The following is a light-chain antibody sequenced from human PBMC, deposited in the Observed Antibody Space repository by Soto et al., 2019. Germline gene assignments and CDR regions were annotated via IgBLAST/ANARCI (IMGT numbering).Light chain of an antibody. CDR3: HQSYSPSWT. CDR2: AAS. J-gene: IGKJ1*01. Sequence: DIQMTQSPSSLSASVGDRVTITCRASQNINSHLHWYQQKPGKAPNLLIYAASTLEGGVSSRFSGSGSGTDFTLTISSLQPEDFTTYYCHQSYSPSWTFGQGTKVEIK. V-gene: IGKV1-39*01. CDR1: QNINSH.